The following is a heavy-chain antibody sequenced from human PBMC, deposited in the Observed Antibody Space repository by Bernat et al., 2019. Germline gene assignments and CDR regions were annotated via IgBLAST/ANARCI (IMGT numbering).Heavy chain of an antibody. Sequence: QLQLQESGPGLVKPSETLSLTCTVSGGSISSSSYYWGWTRQPPGKGLERIGSIYYSGSTYYNPSLKSRVTISVDTSKNQFSLKLSSVTAADTAVYYCARLKGFAAYWGQGTLVTVSS. CDR3: ARLKGFAAY. J-gene: IGHJ4*02. V-gene: IGHV4-39*01. CDR1: GGSISSSSYY. CDR2: IYYSGST.